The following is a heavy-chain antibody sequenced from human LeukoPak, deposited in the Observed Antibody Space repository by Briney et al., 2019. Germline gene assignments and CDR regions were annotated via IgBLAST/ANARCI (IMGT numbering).Heavy chain of an antibody. D-gene: IGHD6-25*01. CDR3: ARVLDNSSSRYQSLKY. Sequence: GGSLRLSCAASGFTFSSYWMHWVRQAPGKGLVWVSRINSDGSSTSYADSVKGRFTISRDNAKNSLYLQIDSLRAEDTAVYYCARVLDNSSSRYQSLKYWGQGTLVTVSS. CDR1: GFTFSSYW. J-gene: IGHJ4*02. CDR2: INSDGSST. V-gene: IGHV3-74*01.